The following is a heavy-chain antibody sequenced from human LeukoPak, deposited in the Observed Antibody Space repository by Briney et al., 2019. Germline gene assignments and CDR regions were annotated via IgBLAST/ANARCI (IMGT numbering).Heavy chain of an antibody. V-gene: IGHV3-49*04. CDR1: GFSFGDYA. CDR2: IRSKAYGGTT. Sequence: GSLRLSCTASGFSFGDYAMSWVRQAPGKGLEWVGFIRSKAYGGTTEYAASVKGRFTISRDDSKSIAYLQMNSLKTEDTAVYYCTKPSFTIFGVVDAFDIWGQGTMVTVSS. D-gene: IGHD3-3*01. CDR3: TKPSFTIFGVVDAFDI. J-gene: IGHJ3*02.